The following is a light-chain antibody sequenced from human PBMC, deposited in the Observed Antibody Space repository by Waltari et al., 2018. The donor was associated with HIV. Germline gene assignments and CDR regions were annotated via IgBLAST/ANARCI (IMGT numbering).Light chain of an antibody. CDR3: QTWGTGIQV. Sequence: QLVLTQSPSASASLGASVKLTCTLSSGHTNYAIAWHQQHPEKGPRYLMTLKSDGSHSKGDGIPDRFSGSSSGAERYLIISSLQSEDEADYYCQTWGTGIQVFGGGTKVTVL. V-gene: IGLV4-69*02. CDR2: LKSDGSH. J-gene: IGLJ3*02. CDR1: SGHTNYA.